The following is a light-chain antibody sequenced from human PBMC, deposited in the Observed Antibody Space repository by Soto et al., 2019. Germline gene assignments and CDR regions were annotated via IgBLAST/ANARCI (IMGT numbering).Light chain of an antibody. Sequence: QSVLTQSSSASASLGSSVKLTCTLSSGHNNYIIAWHQQQPGKAPRYLMKLEASGRFTKGSGVPDRFAGSTSGADRYLTISHLQFEDEADYYCETWDSNTVVFGGGTKVTVL. CDR1: SGHNNYI. CDR2: LEASGRF. J-gene: IGLJ2*01. V-gene: IGLV4-60*02. CDR3: ETWDSNTVV.